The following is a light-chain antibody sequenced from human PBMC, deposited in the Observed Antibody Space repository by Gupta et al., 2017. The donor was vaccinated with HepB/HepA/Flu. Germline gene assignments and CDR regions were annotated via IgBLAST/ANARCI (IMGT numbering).Light chain of an antibody. CDR3: QQRTNWPLT. Sequence: EIVLTQSPVTLSLSPGERATLSCRASQSVRNYLAWYQQKPGQAPRLLIYDASKRATGIPARFSGSGSGTDFTLTISSLEPEDLAVYYCQQRTNWPLTFGGGTKVEIK. CDR2: DAS. J-gene: IGKJ4*01. CDR1: QSVRNY. V-gene: IGKV3-11*01.